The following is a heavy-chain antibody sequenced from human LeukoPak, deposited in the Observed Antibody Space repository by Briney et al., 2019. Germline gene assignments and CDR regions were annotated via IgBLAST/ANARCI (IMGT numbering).Heavy chain of an antibody. J-gene: IGHJ6*02. CDR3: ARGPYCSSTSCPKGRYYYYYGMDV. V-gene: IGHV4-34*01. Sequence: SETLSLTCAVYGGSFSGYYWSWIRQPPGKGLEGIGEINHSGSTNYNPSLKRRVTISVNTSKNQFSLKLSSVTAADTAVYYCARGPYCSSTSCPKGRYYYYYGMDVWGQGTTVTVSS. CDR2: INHSGST. D-gene: IGHD2-2*01. CDR1: GGSFSGYY.